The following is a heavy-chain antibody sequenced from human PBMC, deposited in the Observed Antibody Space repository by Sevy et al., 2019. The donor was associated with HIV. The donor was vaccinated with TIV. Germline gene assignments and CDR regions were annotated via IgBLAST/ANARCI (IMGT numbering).Heavy chain of an antibody. V-gene: IGHV1-8*01. CDR1: GYPFTNFD. Sequence: ASVKVSCKASGYPFTNFDIYWVRQAAGQGLEWMGWMNPHSGKVGYAQQFQGRVTMTRDTSISTVFMELRSLRSADTAIYYCARGGHPYYDYYMDVWGKGTTVTVSS. CDR3: ARGGHPYYDYYMDV. J-gene: IGHJ6*03. CDR2: MNPHSGKV.